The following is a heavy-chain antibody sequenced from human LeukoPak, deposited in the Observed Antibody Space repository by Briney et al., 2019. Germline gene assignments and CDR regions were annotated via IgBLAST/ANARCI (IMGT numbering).Heavy chain of an antibody. CDR1: GYTFTSYG. CDR2: ISCYNAKT. CDR3: ARDYPKDYFDSSGYLDY. J-gene: IGHJ4*02. Sequence: ASVKVSCKASGYTFTSYGISWVRQAPGQGLEWMGWISCYNAKTNYAQKVQGRVTMTTDTSTTTAYMELRSLRSDDTAVYYCARDYPKDYFDSSGYLDYWGQGTLVTVSS. D-gene: IGHD3-22*01. V-gene: IGHV1-18*01.